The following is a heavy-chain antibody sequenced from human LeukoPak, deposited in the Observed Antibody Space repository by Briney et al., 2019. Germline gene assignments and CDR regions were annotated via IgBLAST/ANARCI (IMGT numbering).Heavy chain of an antibody. D-gene: IGHD1-26*01. V-gene: IGHV3-21*01. Sequence: GGSLRLSCAASGFTFSSYSMNWVRQAPGKGLEWVSSISSSSSYIYYADSVKGRFTISRDNAKNSLYLQMNSLRAGDTAVYYCARVNGGATDFDYWGQGTLVTVPS. CDR3: ARVNGGATDFDY. CDR2: ISSSSSYI. CDR1: GFTFSSYS. J-gene: IGHJ4*02.